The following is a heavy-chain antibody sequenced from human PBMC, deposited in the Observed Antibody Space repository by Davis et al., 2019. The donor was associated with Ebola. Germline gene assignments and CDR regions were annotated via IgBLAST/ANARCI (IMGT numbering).Heavy chain of an antibody. CDR3: AKDNSRVPAAMWFDP. Sequence: GESLKISCAASGFTFSSYAMHWVRQAPGKGLEWVAVISYDGSNKYYADSVKGRFTISRDNSKNTLYLQMNSLRAEDTAVYYCAKDNSRVPAAMWFDPWGQGTLVTVSS. CDR2: ISYDGSNK. D-gene: IGHD2-2*01. CDR1: GFTFSSYA. J-gene: IGHJ5*02. V-gene: IGHV3-30-3*01.